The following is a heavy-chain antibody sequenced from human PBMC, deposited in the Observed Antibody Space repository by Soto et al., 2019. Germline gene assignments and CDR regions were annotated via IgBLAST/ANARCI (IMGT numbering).Heavy chain of an antibody. D-gene: IGHD4-4*01. Sequence: PLRLSCTASGFTFGDYAMSWFRQAPGKGLEWVGFIRSKAYGGTTEYAASVKGRFTISRDDSKSIAYLQMKSLKTEDTAVYYCTRDHYCNYNWFDPWGQGTLVTVSS. J-gene: IGHJ5*02. CDR2: IRSKAYGGTT. CDR3: TRDHYCNYNWFDP. CDR1: GFTFGDYA. V-gene: IGHV3-49*03.